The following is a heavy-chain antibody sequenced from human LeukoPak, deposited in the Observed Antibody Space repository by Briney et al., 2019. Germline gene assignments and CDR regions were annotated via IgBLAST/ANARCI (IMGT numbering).Heavy chain of an antibody. D-gene: IGHD5-18*01. CDR1: GYTFTGYY. CDR3: ARFGRGYSYGVDY. Sequence: ASVKLSCKASGYTFTGYYMHWVRQAPGQGLEWMGRINPNSGGTNYAQKFQGRVTMTRDTSISTAYMELSRLRSDDTAVYYCARFGRGYSYGVDYWGQGTLVTVSS. J-gene: IGHJ4*02. CDR2: INPNSGGT. V-gene: IGHV1-2*06.